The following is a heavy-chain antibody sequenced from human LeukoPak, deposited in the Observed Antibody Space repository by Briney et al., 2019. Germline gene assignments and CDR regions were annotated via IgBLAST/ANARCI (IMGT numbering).Heavy chain of an antibody. V-gene: IGHV1-69*13. J-gene: IGHJ6*03. CDR3: AREYGSYGAYYYYYYMDV. Sequence: SVKVSCKASGGTFSSYAISWVRQAPGQGLEWMGGIIPIFGTANYAQKFQGRVTITADESTSTAYMELRSLRSDDTAVYYCAREYGSYGAYYYYYYMDVWGKGTTVTVSS. D-gene: IGHD5-18*01. CDR2: IIPIFGTA. CDR1: GGTFSSYA.